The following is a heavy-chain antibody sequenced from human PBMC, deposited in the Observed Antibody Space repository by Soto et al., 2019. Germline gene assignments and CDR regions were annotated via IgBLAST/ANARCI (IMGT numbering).Heavy chain of an antibody. D-gene: IGHD3-22*01. CDR1: GGTFSSYA. CDR2: IIPIFGTA. J-gene: IGHJ4*02. V-gene: IGHV1-69*13. Sequence: SVKVSCKASGGTFSSYAISWVRQAPGQGLEWMGGIIPIFGTANYAQKFQGRVTITADESTSTAYMELSSLRSEDTAVYYCAQYYYDSSGYYNFDYWGQGTLVTVSS. CDR3: AQYYYDSSGYYNFDY.